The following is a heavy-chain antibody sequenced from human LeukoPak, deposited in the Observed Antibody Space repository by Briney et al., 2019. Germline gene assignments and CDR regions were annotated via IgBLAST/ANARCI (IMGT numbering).Heavy chain of an antibody. J-gene: IGHJ4*02. CDR3: TRRGDTAMDTIDY. Sequence: QPGGSLRLSCAASGFTFSGSAMHWVRQASGKGLEWVGRIRSKANSYATAYAASVKGRFTISRDDSKNTAYLQMNSLKTEDTAVYYCTRRGDTAMDTIDYWGQGTLVTVSS. V-gene: IGHV3-73*01. D-gene: IGHD5-18*01. CDR2: IRSKANSYAT. CDR1: GFTFSGSA.